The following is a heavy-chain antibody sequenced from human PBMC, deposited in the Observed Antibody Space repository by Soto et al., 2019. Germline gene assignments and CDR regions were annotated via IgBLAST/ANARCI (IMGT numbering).Heavy chain of an antibody. CDR2: IYYSGST. D-gene: IGHD1-20*01. CDR3: ARDNWNTGRHYYYYGMDV. V-gene: IGHV4-30-4*01. CDR1: GGSISSGDYY. J-gene: IGHJ6*02. Sequence: SETLSLTCTVSGGSISSGDYYWSWIRQPPGKGLEWIGYIYYSGSTYYNPSLKSRVTISVDTSKNQFSLKLSSVTAADTAVYYCARDNWNTGRHYYYYGMDVWGQGTTVTVSS.